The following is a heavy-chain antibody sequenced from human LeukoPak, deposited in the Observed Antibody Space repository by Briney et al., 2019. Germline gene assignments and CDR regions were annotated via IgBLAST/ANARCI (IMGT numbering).Heavy chain of an antibody. CDR1: GFTFSSYG. CDR3: AIAAADPYYYYGMDV. Sequence: PGGSLRLSCAASGFTFSSYGMHWVRQAPGKGLEWVAVISYDGSNKYYADSVKGRFTISRDNSKNTLYLQMNSLRAEDTAVYYCAIAAADPYYYYGMDVWGQGTTVTVSS. CDR2: ISYDGSNK. J-gene: IGHJ6*02. V-gene: IGHV3-30*03. D-gene: IGHD6-13*01.